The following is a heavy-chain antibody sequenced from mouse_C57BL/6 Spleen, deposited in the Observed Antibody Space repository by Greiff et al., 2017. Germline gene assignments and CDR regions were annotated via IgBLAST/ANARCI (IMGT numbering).Heavy chain of an antibody. CDR1: GYTFTEYT. J-gene: IGHJ2*01. D-gene: IGHD1-1*01. V-gene: IGHV1-62-2*01. CDR2: FYPGSGSI. Sequence: QVQLQQSGAELVKPGASVKLSCKASGYTFTEYTIHWVKQRSGQGLEWIGWFYPGSGSIKYNEKFKDKATLTADKSSSTVYMELSRLTSEDSAVYFGAKHEVYYGSSYESYLDYGGQGTTLRVAS. CDR3: AKHEVYYGSSYESYLDY.